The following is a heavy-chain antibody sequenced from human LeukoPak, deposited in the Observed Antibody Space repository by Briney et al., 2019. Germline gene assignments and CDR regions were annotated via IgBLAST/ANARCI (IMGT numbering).Heavy chain of an antibody. CDR3: ASLPGYSSSFDY. Sequence: SETLSLTCTVSGGSISSYYWSWIRQPPGKGLEWIGYIYYSGSTNYNPSLKSRVTISVDTSKNQFSLKLSSVTAADTAVYYCASLPGYSSSFDYWGQGTLVTVSS. J-gene: IGHJ4*02. V-gene: IGHV4-59*08. CDR2: IYYSGST. CDR1: GGSISSYY. D-gene: IGHD6-13*01.